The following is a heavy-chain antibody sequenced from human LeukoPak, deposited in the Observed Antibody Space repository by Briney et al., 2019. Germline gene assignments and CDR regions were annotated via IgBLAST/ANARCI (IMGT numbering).Heavy chain of an antibody. D-gene: IGHD2-15*01. CDR1: GFTFSNFD. J-gene: IGHJ4*02. CDR2: IQYSGSKK. Sequence: PGRSLRLSCAASGFTFSNFDMHWIRQAPGKGLEWVACIQYSGSKKYYVDSVEGRFTISRDNSKNTLYVQMNSLRTEDTAVYYCAKGGRHGHSSYERGYFDFWGQGTLVTVSS. CDR3: AKGGRHGHSSYERGYFDF. V-gene: IGHV3-30*02.